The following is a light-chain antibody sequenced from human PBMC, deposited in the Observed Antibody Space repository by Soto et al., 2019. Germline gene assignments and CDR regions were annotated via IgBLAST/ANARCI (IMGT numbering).Light chain of an antibody. V-gene: IGKV1-27*01. Sequence: DIQMTQAPSSLSASVGDRVTITCRARQDISTDLAWYQQKPGKVPKLLISAAYTLRSGVPPRFSGSGSGTDFTLTISSLQPEDVATYYCQKYDNAPLTFGGGTKVEIK. CDR3: QKYDNAPLT. CDR1: QDISTD. J-gene: IGKJ4*01. CDR2: AAY.